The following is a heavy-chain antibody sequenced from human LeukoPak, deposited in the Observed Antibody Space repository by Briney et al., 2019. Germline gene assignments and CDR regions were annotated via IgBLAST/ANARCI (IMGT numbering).Heavy chain of an antibody. CDR1: GGSVNSGSYY. Sequence: SETLSLTCTVSGGSVNSGSYYWSWIRQPPGTGLEWLGYIYYGGSTNYNPSLKSRVTMSVDTSKNQFSLELTSVTAADTAVYYCASSHYDSSGYPPTFDYWGQGTLVTVSS. V-gene: IGHV4-61*01. CDR2: IYYGGST. CDR3: ASSHYDSSGYPPTFDY. J-gene: IGHJ4*02. D-gene: IGHD3-22*01.